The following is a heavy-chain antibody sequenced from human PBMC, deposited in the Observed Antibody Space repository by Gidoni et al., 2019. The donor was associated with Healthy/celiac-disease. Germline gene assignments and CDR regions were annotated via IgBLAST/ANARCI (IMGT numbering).Heavy chain of an antibody. CDR3: AKVGTLTGYSNAHWFDP. CDR2: ISYDGSNK. V-gene: IGHV3-30*18. Sequence: QVQLVESGGGGVQPGRSLRLSCAASGFPFSSYGMHWVRQAPGKGLKWVAVISYDGSNKYYADSVKGRFTISRDNSKNTLYLQMNSLRAEDTAVYYCAKVGTLTGYSNAHWFDPWGQGTLVTVSS. J-gene: IGHJ5*02. D-gene: IGHD3-9*01. CDR1: GFPFSSYG.